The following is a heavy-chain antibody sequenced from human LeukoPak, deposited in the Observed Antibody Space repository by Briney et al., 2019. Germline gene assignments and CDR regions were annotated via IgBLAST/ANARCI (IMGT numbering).Heavy chain of an antibody. Sequence: ASVKVSCKASGYTLSNHYIHWLRQAPGQGFEWLGIINPSGGGTGYAQKFQGRVTMTRDTSSSTVYMDLSSLTSEDTAVYYCARVSMGSTYFRAFDIWGQGTMVTVSS. CDR3: ARVSMGSTYFRAFDI. CDR2: INPSGGGT. CDR1: GYTLSNHY. J-gene: IGHJ3*02. V-gene: IGHV1-46*01. D-gene: IGHD2-15*01.